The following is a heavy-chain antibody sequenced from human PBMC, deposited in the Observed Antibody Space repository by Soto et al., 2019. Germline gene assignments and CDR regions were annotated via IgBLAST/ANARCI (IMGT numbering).Heavy chain of an antibody. Sequence: SETLSLTCTVSNGSISSYYWSWIRLPPGKGLEWIGYISYTGGTNYNPSLKSRVTISVDPSKNQFSLTLSSVTAADTAVYFCVRVGKYYWTFDIWGQGTMVTVSS. CDR1: NGSISSYY. CDR2: ISYTGGT. D-gene: IGHD1-20*01. J-gene: IGHJ3*02. CDR3: VRVGKYYWTFDI. V-gene: IGHV4-59*01.